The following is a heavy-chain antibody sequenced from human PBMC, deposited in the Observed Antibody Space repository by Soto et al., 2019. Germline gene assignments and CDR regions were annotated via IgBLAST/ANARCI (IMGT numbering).Heavy chain of an antibody. D-gene: IGHD5-12*01. CDR3: ARGGDVNYYHGMDV. CDR1: GYTFSTSG. CDR2: FDPEDGET. Sequence: ASVPVSCKASGYTFSTSGMSWLRQAPGKGLEWMGGFDPEDGETIYAQKFRGRVTMTEDTSTDTAYMELSSLRSEDTAVYYCARGGDVNYYHGMDVWGQGTTVTVSS. J-gene: IGHJ6*02. V-gene: IGHV1-24*01.